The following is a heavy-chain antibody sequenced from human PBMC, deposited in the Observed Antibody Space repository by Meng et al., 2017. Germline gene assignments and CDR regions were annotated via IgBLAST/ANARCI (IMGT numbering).Heavy chain of an antibody. V-gene: IGHV3-33*01. Sequence: GESLKISCATSGFTFSSYGMHWVRQAPGMGLEWVAVIWYDRSNKYYADSVKGRFTISRDNSKNTLFLQMNSLRVEDTAVYYCARGSLVAGPQIDYWGQGTLVTISS. CDR3: ARGSLVAGPQIDY. CDR2: IWYDRSNK. J-gene: IGHJ4*02. CDR1: GFTFSSYG. D-gene: IGHD6-19*01.